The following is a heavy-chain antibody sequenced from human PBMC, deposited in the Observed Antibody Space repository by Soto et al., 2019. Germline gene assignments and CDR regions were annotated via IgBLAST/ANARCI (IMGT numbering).Heavy chain of an antibody. CDR1: GGSISSGDYY. D-gene: IGHD3-22*01. V-gene: IGHV4-30-4*01. CDR3: ARTYYYDSSGYYGPWYFDY. Sequence: SETLSLTCTVSGGSISSGDYYWSWIRQPPGKGLEWIGYIYYSGSTYYNPSLKSRVTISVDTSKNQFSLKLSSVTAADTAVYYCARTYYYDSSGYYGPWYFDYWGQGTLVTVSS. CDR2: IYYSGST. J-gene: IGHJ4*02.